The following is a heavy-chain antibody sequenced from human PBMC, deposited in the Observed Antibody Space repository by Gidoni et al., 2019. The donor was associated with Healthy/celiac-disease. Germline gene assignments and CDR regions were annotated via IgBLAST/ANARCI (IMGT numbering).Heavy chain of an antibody. CDR1: GFRFRSYA. Sequence: QVQLVESGGGVVQPGRSLRLACAAPGFRFRSYALHWVRQAPGKGLEWVAVISYDGSNKYYADSVKGRFTISRDNSKNTLYRQMNSLRAEDTAVYYCARGLWFGELLSLYYFDYWGQGTLVTVSS. D-gene: IGHD3-10*01. J-gene: IGHJ4*02. CDR2: ISYDGSNK. CDR3: ARGLWFGELLSLYYFDY. V-gene: IGHV3-30-3*01.